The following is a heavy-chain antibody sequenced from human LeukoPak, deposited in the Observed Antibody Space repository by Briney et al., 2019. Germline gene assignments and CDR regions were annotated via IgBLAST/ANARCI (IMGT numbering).Heavy chain of an antibody. J-gene: IGHJ4*02. CDR2: MNPNSGNT. D-gene: IGHD2-2*01. CDR3: ARVPGGYCSSTSCAYYFDY. CDR1: GYTFTSYD. V-gene: IGHV1-8*01. Sequence: ASVKVSCKASGYTFTSYDINWVRQATGQGLEWMGWMNPNSGNTGYAQKFQGRVTMTRNTSISTAYMELSSLRSEDTAVYYCARVPGGYCSSTSCAYYFDYWGQGTLVTVSS.